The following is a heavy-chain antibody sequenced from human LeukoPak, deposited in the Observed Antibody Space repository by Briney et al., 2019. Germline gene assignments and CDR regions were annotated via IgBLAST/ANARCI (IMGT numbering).Heavy chain of an antibody. CDR2: IYYSGST. D-gene: IGHD1-26*01. V-gene: IGHV4-59*01. CDR3: ARAGGRGSYYAYDY. CDR1: GGSINGYS. Sequence: SETLSLTCTISGGSINGYSWTWIRQPAGKGLEWIGYIYYSGSTNYNPSLKSRVTISVDTSKNQFSLRLSSVTAADTAVYYCARAGGRGSYYAYDYWGQGTLVTVSS. J-gene: IGHJ4*02.